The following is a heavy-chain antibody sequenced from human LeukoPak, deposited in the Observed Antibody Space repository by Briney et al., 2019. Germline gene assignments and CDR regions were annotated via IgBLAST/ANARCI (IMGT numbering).Heavy chain of an antibody. Sequence: PGGSLRLSCVGSGFTFSSYAMNWVRQAPGKGLEWVSVISGSSVATYYANSVRGRFTISRDNSKNTLYLQMNSLRAEDTAVYYCAKGGTIEGATLDYWGQGTLVTVSS. CDR3: AKGGTIEGATLDY. J-gene: IGHJ4*02. D-gene: IGHD1-26*01. CDR1: GFTFSSYA. V-gene: IGHV3-23*01. CDR2: ISGSSVAT.